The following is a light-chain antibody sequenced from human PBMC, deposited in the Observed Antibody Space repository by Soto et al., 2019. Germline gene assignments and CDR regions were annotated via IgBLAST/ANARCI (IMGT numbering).Light chain of an antibody. J-gene: IGLJ1*01. V-gene: IGLV1-40*01. Sequence: QSVLTQPPSVSGAPGQRVTISCTGSSSNIGAGYDVHWYQQLPGTAPKLLIYDNRNRPSGVPDRFSGSKSGTSASLAITGLQAEDESEYYCQSYDRSLSGSRVFGTGTKVTVL. CDR1: SSNIGAGYD. CDR2: DNR. CDR3: QSYDRSLSGSRV.